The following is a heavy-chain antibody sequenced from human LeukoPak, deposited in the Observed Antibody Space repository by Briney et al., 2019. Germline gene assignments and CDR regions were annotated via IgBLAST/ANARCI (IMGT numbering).Heavy chain of an antibody. CDR3: ARVHITMVRGVILGMDV. Sequence: SETLSLTCTVSGGSISSSSYYCGWIRQPPGKGLEWIGGIYYSGTTYYNPSLKSRLTISLDTSKNHFSLKLRSVPAADTAVYYCARVHITMVRGVILGMDVWGQGTTVTVSS. CDR1: GGSISSSSYY. CDR2: IYYSGTT. V-gene: IGHV4-39*02. D-gene: IGHD3-10*01. J-gene: IGHJ6*02.